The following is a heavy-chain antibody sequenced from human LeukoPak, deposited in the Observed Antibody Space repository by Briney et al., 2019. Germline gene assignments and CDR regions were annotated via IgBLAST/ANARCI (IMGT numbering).Heavy chain of an antibody. V-gene: IGHV4-59*01. CDR3: ARGEIYGDYVSDFDY. Sequence: SETLSLTCTVSGGSISSYYWSWIRQPPGKGLEWIGYIYYSGSTNYNPSLKSRVTISVDTSKNQFSLKLSSVTAADTAVYYCARGEIYGDYVSDFDYWGQGTLVTVSS. CDR1: GGSISSYY. J-gene: IGHJ4*02. CDR2: IYYSGST. D-gene: IGHD4-17*01.